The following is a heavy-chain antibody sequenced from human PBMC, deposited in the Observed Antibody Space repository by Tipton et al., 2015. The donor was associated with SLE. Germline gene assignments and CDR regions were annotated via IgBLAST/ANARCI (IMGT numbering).Heavy chain of an antibody. CDR2: INSDGSST. V-gene: IGHV3-74*01. CDR3: ARDSLRGEDFDY. CDR1: GFTFSSYW. J-gene: IGHJ4*02. D-gene: IGHD3-16*01. Sequence: SLRLSCAASGFTFSSYWMHWVRQAPGKGLVWVSRINSDGSSTSYADSVKGRFTISRDNAKNSLYLQMNSLRAEDTALYHCARDSLRGEDFDYWGQGTLVTVSS.